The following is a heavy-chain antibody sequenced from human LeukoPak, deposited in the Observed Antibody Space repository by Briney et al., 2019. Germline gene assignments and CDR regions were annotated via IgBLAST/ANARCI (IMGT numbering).Heavy chain of an antibody. CDR3: ARISGYPVIGTFDI. CDR1: GGSISSSSYH. CDR2: IYFSGST. D-gene: IGHD5-18*01. V-gene: IGHV4-39*01. J-gene: IGHJ3*02. Sequence: SETLSLTCTVSGGSISSSSYHWGWIRQPPGKGLERIGSIYFSGSTFYSPSLKSRVTISRDTSKSQFSLKLSSVTAADTAVYYCARISGYPVIGTFDIWGQGIMVTVSS.